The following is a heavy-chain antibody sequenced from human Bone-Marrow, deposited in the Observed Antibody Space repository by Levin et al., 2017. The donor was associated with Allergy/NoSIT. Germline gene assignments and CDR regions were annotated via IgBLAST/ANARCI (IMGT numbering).Heavy chain of an antibody. D-gene: IGHD3-3*01. V-gene: IGHV1-2*02. CDR3: ARDPPAEDPGGTRSVFWSGYANYYYYYGMDV. CDR2: INPNSGGT. J-gene: IGHJ6*02. Sequence: GESLKISCKASGYTFTGYYMHWVRQAPGQGLEWMGWINPNSGGTNYAQKFQGRVTMTRDTSISTAYMELSRLRSDDTAVYYCARDPPAEDPGGTRSVFWSGYANYYYYYGMDVWGQGTTVTVSS. CDR1: GYTFTGYY.